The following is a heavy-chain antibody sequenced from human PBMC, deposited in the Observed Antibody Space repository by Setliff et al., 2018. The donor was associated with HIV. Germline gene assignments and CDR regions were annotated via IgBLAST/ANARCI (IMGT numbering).Heavy chain of an antibody. CDR2: IRTYNGQR. D-gene: IGHD3-10*01. J-gene: IGHJ6*02. Sequence: ASVKVSCKSSGYTFSQYGISWVRQAPGQGLEWMGWIRTYNGQRNYAQKVQGRVTFTTDTSTSTAYMELRSLRSDDTAVYYCARGGVREPPSNTLYYGMDVWGQGTTVTVSS. CDR1: GYTFSQYG. V-gene: IGHV1-18*01. CDR3: ARGGVREPPSNTLYYGMDV.